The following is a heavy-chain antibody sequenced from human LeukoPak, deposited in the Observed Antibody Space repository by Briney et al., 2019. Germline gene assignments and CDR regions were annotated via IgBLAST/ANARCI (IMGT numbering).Heavy chain of an antibody. CDR3: ARARYCAVGTCYKDY. Sequence: GVSLRLSCAASGFIFSDHYMDWVRQAPGKGLEWVGRIRNKANSYTTDYAASVKGRFTISRDDSKNSLYLQMNSLKTEDTAVYYCARARYCAVGTCYKDYWGQGTLVTVSS. CDR1: GFIFSDHY. D-gene: IGHD2-15*01. J-gene: IGHJ4*02. CDR2: IRNKANSYTT. V-gene: IGHV3-72*01.